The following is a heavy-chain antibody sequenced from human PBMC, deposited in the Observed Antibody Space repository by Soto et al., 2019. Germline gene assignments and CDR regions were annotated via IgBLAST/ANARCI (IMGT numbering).Heavy chain of an antibody. J-gene: IGHJ5*02. CDR1: GYTFTGYY. D-gene: IGHD6-19*01. CDR3: ARGRAVAGAANWFYP. Sequence: ASVKVSCKASGYTFTGYYMHWVRQAPGQGLEWMGWINPNSGGTNYAQKFQGWVTMTRDTSISTAYMELSRLRSDDTAVYYCARGRAVAGAANWFYPWGQGTLVTVSS. CDR2: INPNSGGT. V-gene: IGHV1-2*04.